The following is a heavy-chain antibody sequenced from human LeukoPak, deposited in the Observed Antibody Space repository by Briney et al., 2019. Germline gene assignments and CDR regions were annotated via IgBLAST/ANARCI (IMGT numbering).Heavy chain of an antibody. CDR1: GFTVSSNY. D-gene: IGHD3-16*01. J-gene: IGHJ4*02. CDR3: ARDSSPMITFGFDY. Sequence: GGSLRLSCAASGFTVSSNYMSCVRQAPGKGLEWVSVIYSGGSTYYADSVKGRFTISRDNSKNTLYLQMNSLRAEATAVDYCARDSSPMITFGFDYWGRGTLVTVSS. V-gene: IGHV3-53*01. CDR2: IYSGGST.